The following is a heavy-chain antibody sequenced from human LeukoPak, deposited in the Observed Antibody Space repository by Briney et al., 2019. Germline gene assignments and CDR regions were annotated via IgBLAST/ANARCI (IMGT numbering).Heavy chain of an antibody. V-gene: IGHV5-51*01. Sequence: GESLKISCKGSGYSFTSYWIAWVRQMPGKGLEWMGIIYPGDSDTRYSPSFQGQVTISADKSISTAYLQWSSLKASDTAMYYCARLAPWYSSGWYLDYWGQGTLVTVSS. CDR3: ARLAPWYSSGWYLDY. CDR2: IYPGDSDT. D-gene: IGHD6-19*01. CDR1: GYSFTSYW. J-gene: IGHJ4*02.